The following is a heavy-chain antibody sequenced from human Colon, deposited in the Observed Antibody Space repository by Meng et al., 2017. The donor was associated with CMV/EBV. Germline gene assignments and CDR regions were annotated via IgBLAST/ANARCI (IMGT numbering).Heavy chain of an antibody. CDR2: VSWNGDTR. V-gene: IGHV3-9*01. Sequence: SLKISCTASGFTFDDYAMHWVRQAPGKGLEWVSGVSWNGDTRGYADSVKGRFTMSRDNAKNSLYLLMNGLRAEDTALYYCAKDVVTGDGADAFDVWGQGTMVTASS. J-gene: IGHJ3*01. CDR3: AKDVVTGDGADAFDV. CDR1: GFTFDDYA. D-gene: IGHD7-27*01.